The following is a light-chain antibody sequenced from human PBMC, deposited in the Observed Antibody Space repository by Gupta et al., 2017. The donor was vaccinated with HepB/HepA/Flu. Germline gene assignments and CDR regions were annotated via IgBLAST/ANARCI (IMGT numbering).Light chain of an antibody. CDR2: GAS. CDR1: QSISSF. J-gene: IGKJ4*01. Sequence: DIVLPESPGVLLLSSGEIATLSGRPSQSISSFLAWYQQTPGQAPRLLIYGASNGATGIPVRFSGSGSGTDFTLTISNVEPEDFAVYYCQQHYNWPLTFGEGTKVEI. CDR3: QQHYNWPLT. V-gene: IGKV3-11*01.